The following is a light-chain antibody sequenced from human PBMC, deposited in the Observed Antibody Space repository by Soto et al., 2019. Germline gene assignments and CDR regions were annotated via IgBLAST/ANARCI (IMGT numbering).Light chain of an antibody. J-gene: IGKJ1*01. CDR2: GAS. CDR1: QDVIYD. CDR3: QQYRSWPRT. Sequence: EIVLTQSPAALSVSPGGRATLSCRASQDVIYDLAWYQQKPGQAPMLLVYGASTRATDAPPRFRGSGSGREFSLTISSLQSEDFATYYCQQYRSWPRTFGQGYRVEIK. V-gene: IGKV3-15*01.